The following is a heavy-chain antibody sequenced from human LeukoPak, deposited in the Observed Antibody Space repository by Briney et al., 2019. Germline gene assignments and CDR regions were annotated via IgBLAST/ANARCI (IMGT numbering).Heavy chain of an antibody. J-gene: IGHJ4*02. D-gene: IGHD6-19*01. CDR1: GGSISSSNW. Sequence: SGTLSLTCAVSGGSISSSNWWSWVRQPPGKGLEWIGEIYHSGSTNYNPSLKSRVTISVGKSKNQFSLKLSSVTAADTAVYYCARRTYSSGWYYFDYWGQGTLVTVSS. CDR3: ARRTYSSGWYYFDY. CDR2: IYHSGST. V-gene: IGHV4-4*02.